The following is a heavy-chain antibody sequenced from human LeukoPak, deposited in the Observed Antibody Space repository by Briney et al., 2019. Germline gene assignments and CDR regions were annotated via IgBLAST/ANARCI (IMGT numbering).Heavy chain of an antibody. CDR1: GGTFSSYA. J-gene: IGHJ4*02. Sequence: SVKVSRKASGGTFSSYAISWVRQAPGQGLEWMGGIIPIFGTANYAQKFQGRVTITADESTSTAYMELSSLRSEDTAVYYCASEGYCSGGSCYTSPFDYWGQGTLVTVSS. V-gene: IGHV1-69*13. CDR3: ASEGYCSGGSCYTSPFDY. CDR2: IIPIFGTA. D-gene: IGHD2-15*01.